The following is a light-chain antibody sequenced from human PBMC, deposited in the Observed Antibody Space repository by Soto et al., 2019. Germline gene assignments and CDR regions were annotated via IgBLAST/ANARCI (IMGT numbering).Light chain of an antibody. CDR3: AAWDDTLSGRV. J-gene: IGLJ3*02. Sequence: QSVLTQPPSASGTPGQRVTISCSGSSSNIGNNPVNWYQQLPGTAPKLLIYSNNQRPSGVPDRFSGSKSGTSASLAISGLQSEDEADYYCAAWDDTLSGRVFGGGTKLTVL. CDR1: SSNIGNNP. V-gene: IGLV1-44*01. CDR2: SNN.